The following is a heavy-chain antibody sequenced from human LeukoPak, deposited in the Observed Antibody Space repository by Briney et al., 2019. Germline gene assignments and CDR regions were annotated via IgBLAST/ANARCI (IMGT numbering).Heavy chain of an antibody. V-gene: IGHV3-21*01. CDR2: ISSSSTYI. Sequence: PGGSLRLSCAASGFTFSSYAMHWVRQAPGKGLEWVSSISSSSTYIYYADSVKGRFTISRDNAKNSLYLQMSSLRAEDTAVYYCAGGYSVSWYAGYWGQGTLVTVSS. CDR3: AGGYSVSWYAGY. J-gene: IGHJ4*02. D-gene: IGHD6-13*01. CDR1: GFTFSSYA.